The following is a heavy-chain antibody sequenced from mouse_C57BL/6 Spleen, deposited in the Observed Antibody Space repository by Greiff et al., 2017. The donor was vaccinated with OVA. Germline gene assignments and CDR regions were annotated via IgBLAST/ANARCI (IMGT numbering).Heavy chain of an antibody. D-gene: IGHD1-3*01. CDR1: GFNIKDDY. J-gene: IGHJ2*01. Sequence: EVQLVESGAELVRPGASVKLSCTASGFNIKDDYMHWVKQRPEQGLEWIGWIDPGNGDTEYDSKFKGKATLTVDTSSNTAYLQLRSLTHEAAAAYYCTTGLTPYSFDYWGQGTTLTVSS. CDR3: TTGLTPYSFDY. CDR2: IDPGNGDT. V-gene: IGHV14-4*01.